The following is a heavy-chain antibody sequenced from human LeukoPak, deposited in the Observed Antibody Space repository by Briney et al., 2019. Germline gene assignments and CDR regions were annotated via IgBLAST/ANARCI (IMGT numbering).Heavy chain of an antibody. CDR2: IYDSGTT. CDR1: GASVSSGAYY. J-gene: IGHJ4*02. V-gene: IGHV4-31*03. CDR3: ARDRTGYFFDD. Sequence: SQTLSLTCTVSGASVSSGAYYWSWIRQHPAKGLEWIGYIYDSGTTYYNPSLESRVTISLHTSKSQFSLKLSSVTAADTAVYFCARDRTGYFFDDWGQGTLDTVSS.